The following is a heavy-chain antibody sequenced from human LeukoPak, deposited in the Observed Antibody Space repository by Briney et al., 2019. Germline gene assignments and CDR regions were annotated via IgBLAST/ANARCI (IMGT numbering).Heavy chain of an antibody. V-gene: IGHV5-51*01. CDR1: GYSFTSYW. Sequence: GESLKISCKGSGYSFTSYWIGWVRQMPGKGLEWMGIIYPGDSDTRYSPSFQGQVTISADKSISTAHLQWSSLKASDTAMYYCARHFYPYYDSSGPYYFDYWGQGTLVTVSS. CDR2: IYPGDSDT. J-gene: IGHJ4*02. D-gene: IGHD3-22*01. CDR3: ARHFYPYYDSSGPYYFDY.